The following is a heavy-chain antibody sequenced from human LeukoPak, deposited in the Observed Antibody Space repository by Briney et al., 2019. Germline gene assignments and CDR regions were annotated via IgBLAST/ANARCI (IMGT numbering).Heavy chain of an antibody. CDR2: ISGSGGST. V-gene: IGHV3-23*01. J-gene: IGHJ3*02. CDR3: AKSVGYDILTGQDHAFDI. CDR1: GFTFRSYA. D-gene: IGHD3-9*01. Sequence: GGSLRLSCAASGFTFRSYAMSWVRQAPGKGLEWVSAISGSGGSTCYADSVKGRFAISRDNSKNTLYLQMNSLRAEDTAVYYCAKSVGYDILTGQDHAFDIWGQGTMVTVSS.